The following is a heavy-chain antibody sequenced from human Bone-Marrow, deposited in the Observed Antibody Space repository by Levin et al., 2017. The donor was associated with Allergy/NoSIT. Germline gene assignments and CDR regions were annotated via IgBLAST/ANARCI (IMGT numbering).Heavy chain of an antibody. CDR3: ARDRVTTNWYVDR. V-gene: IGHV3-74*01. D-gene: IGHD4-17*01. J-gene: IGHJ2*01. Sequence: GGSLRLSCSASGFNFSSYWMHWVRQAPGKGLVWVSRINRDGSSTSYADSAKGRFTISRDNAKNTLYLQMNSLRAEDTSVYYCARDRVTTNWYVDRWSRGTLVTVSS. CDR1: GFNFSSYW. CDR2: INRDGSST.